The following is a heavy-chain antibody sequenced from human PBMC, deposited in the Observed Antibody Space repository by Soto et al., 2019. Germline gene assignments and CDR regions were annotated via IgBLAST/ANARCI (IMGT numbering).Heavy chain of an antibody. D-gene: IGHD3-10*01. CDR1: GYFFTSYY. V-gene: IGHV1-2*02. J-gene: IGHJ4*02. CDR3: SRDVTYGGGSFYLEL. Sequence: ASLNVSCKTSGYFFTSYYIHWVRQAPGQGREWRGWVNPNNGGTNSEQECEGRVTLTSDTCINTAYMEITSLRSDDTELYYCSRDVTYGGGSFYLELWGQGTLVPVSS. CDR2: VNPNNGGT.